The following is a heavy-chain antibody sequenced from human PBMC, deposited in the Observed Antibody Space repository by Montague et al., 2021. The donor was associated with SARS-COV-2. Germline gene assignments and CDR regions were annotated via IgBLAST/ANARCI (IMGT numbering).Heavy chain of an antibody. CDR2: IYDSGST. CDR3: ARSDLSVIVLVVYATRGGYFDL. V-gene: IGHV4-39*06. J-gene: IGHJ2*01. D-gene: IGHD2-8*02. CDR1: GGSISSSSYY. Sequence: SETLSLTCTVSGGSISSSSYYWGWIRQPPGKGLEWIGSIYDSGSTYYNPSLKSRVTISVDTSKNQFTLKLSSATAAVTAEYYCARSDLSVIVLVVYATRGGYFDLWGRGTLVTVSS.